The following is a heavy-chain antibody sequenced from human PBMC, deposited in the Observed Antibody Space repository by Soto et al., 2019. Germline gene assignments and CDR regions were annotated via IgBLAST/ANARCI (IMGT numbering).Heavy chain of an antibody. CDR2: SIPIFGTA. CDR1: VGTFRSNA. V-gene: IGHV1-69*01. CDR3: ASPPQGRVGGYSLGY. J-gene: IGHJ4*02. Sequence: QVQLVQSGAEVKKPGSSVKVSCKASVGTFRSNAFSWVRQAPGQGLEWMGGSIPIFGTANYAQKFQGRVTITADESTSTAYMELSRLRSEDTAVYYCASPPQGRVGGYSLGYWGQGTLVTVSS.